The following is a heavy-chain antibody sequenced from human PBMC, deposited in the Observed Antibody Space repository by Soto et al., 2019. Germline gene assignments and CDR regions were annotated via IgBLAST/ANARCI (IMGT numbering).Heavy chain of an antibody. CDR2: ISSNGGGT. Sequence: GESLKISCSASGFTFSSYAMHWVRQAPGKGLEYVSAISSNGGGTYYADSVKGRFTISRDNSKNTLYLQMSSLRAEDTAVYYCVTGRGGATGIDYWGQGTLVTVSS. CDR1: GFTFSSYA. D-gene: IGHD1-26*01. V-gene: IGHV3-64D*09. J-gene: IGHJ4*02. CDR3: VTGRGGATGIDY.